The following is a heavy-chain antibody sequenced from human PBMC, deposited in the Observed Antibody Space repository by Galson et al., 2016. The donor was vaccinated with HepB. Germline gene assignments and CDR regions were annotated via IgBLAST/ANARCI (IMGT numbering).Heavy chain of an antibody. D-gene: IGHD6-13*01. CDR1: GYTLTELS. J-gene: IGHJ6*03. CDR2: FDPEDGET. Sequence: SVKVSCKVSGYTLTELSMHWVRQAPGKGLEWMGGFDPEDGETIYAQKFQGRVTMTEDTSTDTAYMELSSLRSEDTAVYYCAAVKTSAGDPYYYYMDVWGKGTTVTVSS. V-gene: IGHV1-24*01. CDR3: AAVKTSAGDPYYYYMDV.